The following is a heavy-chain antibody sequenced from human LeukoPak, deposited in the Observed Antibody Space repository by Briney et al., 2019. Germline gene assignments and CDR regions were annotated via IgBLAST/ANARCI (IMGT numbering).Heavy chain of an antibody. CDR2: INHSGST. D-gene: IGHD3-10*01. J-gene: IGHJ4*02. CDR1: GGSISSGSYY. V-gene: IGHV4-39*07. CDR3: ARRPTYYYYGSGSYHYDY. Sequence: PSETLSLTCTVSGGSISSGSYYWSWIRQPPGKGLEWIGEINHSGSTNYNPSLKSRVTISVDTSKNQFSLKLSSVTAADTAVYYCARRPTYYYYGSGSYHYDYWGQGTLVTVSS.